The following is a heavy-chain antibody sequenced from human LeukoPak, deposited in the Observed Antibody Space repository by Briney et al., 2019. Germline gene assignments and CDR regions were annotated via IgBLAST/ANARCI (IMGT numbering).Heavy chain of an antibody. CDR1: GGSFSSSSYY. CDR3: ARDFWSGYYYFDY. J-gene: IGHJ4*02. D-gene: IGHD3-3*01. V-gene: IGHV4-39*02. Sequence: SETLSLTCAVSGGSFSSSSYYWGWLRQPPGTGLEWIGSVYYSGSTYYNPSLKSRVTISVNTSKNQFSLKLSSVTAADTAVYYCARDFWSGYYYFDYWGQGTLVTVSS. CDR2: VYYSGST.